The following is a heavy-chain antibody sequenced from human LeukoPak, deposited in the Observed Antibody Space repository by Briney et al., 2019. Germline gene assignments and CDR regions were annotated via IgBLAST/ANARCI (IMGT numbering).Heavy chain of an antibody. Sequence: SETLSLTCTVSGGSISSSNYYWGWGWIRQPPGKGLEWIGSIYYSGSTYYNPSLKSRVTISVDTSKNQFSLKLSSVTAADTAVYYCARDSSPGRRWEPSFDYWGQGTLVTVSS. J-gene: IGHJ4*02. CDR3: ARDSSPGRRWEPSFDY. D-gene: IGHD1-26*01. CDR2: IYYSGST. V-gene: IGHV4-39*07. CDR1: GGSISSSNYY.